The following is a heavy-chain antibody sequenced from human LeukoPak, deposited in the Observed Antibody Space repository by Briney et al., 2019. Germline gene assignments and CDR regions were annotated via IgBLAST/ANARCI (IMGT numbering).Heavy chain of an antibody. CDR1: GGSINSDYW. D-gene: IGHD3-3*01. Sequence: SGTLSLTCAVSGGSINSDYWWTWVRQSPGKGLEWIGEIYHTGCVNYNLSLESRVTISRDRSKNRFSLMLRSVTAADTAVYYCARHDDFLSAYNYWGQGILVTVSS. J-gene: IGHJ4*02. CDR2: IYHTGCV. CDR3: ARHDDFLSAYNY. V-gene: IGHV4-4*02.